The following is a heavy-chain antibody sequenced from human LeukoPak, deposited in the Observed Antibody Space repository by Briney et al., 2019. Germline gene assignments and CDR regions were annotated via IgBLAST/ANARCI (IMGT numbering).Heavy chain of an antibody. Sequence: GGSLRLSCAASGFTFSSYAMSWVRQAPGKGLEWVSAISGSGGSTYYADSVKGRFTISRDNSKNTLYLQMNSLRAEDTAVYYCSSITMVRGATNSLYGMDVWGQGTTVTVSS. V-gene: IGHV3-23*01. CDR3: SSITMVRGATNSLYGMDV. CDR2: ISGSGGST. J-gene: IGHJ6*02. CDR1: GFTFSSYA. D-gene: IGHD3-10*01.